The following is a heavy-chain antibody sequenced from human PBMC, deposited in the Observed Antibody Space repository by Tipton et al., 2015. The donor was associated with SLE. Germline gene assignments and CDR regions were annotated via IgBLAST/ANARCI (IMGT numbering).Heavy chain of an antibody. V-gene: IGHV4-34*01. CDR1: GGSFSGYY. CDR3: ARVMPGTDAFDI. CDR2: IYHSGST. Sequence: TLSLTCAVYGGSFSGYYWSWIRQPPGKGLEWIGYIYHSGSTYYNPSLKSRVTISVDRSKNQFSLKLSSVTAADTAVYYCARVMPGTDAFDIWGQGTMVTVSS. J-gene: IGHJ3*02. D-gene: IGHD2-2*01.